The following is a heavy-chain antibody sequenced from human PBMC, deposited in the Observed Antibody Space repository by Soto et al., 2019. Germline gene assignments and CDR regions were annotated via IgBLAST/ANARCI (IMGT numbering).Heavy chain of an antibody. V-gene: IGHV4-59*11. D-gene: IGHD4-17*01. CDR1: GDSINSHY. CDR2: VSYTGRT. J-gene: IGHJ4*02. CDR3: ARGVDYGGESHYFDN. Sequence: QVQLQELGPGLVKPWETLSLTCTVSGDSINSHYWSWIRQAPGKGLEWIGYVSYTGRTNYSPSLKSRVTMSIDTSRNQFSLNLNYVTAADAAVYYCARGVDYGGESHYFDNWGQGTLITVSS.